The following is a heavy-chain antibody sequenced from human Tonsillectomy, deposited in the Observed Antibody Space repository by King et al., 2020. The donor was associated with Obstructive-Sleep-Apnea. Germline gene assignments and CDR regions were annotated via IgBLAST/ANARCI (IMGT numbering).Heavy chain of an antibody. D-gene: IGHD1-14*01. Sequence: VQLVESGGALVQPGGSLLLSCSASGFTFSTFAMHWVRQTPEKGLEYVAAISSNGDNTFYAESVKGRFTISRDNFGNTLYLQMSGLRVEDTGLYYCLVGTKWGQGTQVTVSS. CDR2: ISSNGDNT. V-gene: IGHV3-64D*09. CDR1: GFTFSTFA. CDR3: LVGTK. J-gene: IGHJ4*02.